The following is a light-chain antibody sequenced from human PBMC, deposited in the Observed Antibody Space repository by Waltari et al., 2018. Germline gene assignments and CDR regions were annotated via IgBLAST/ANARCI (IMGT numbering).Light chain of an antibody. V-gene: IGLV2-8*01. CDR2: EVS. Sequence: QSALTQPPSASGSPGQSVTIPCTGTSSDVGGYNYVSWYQKYPGNASEFMIYEVSKRPSGVPGRFSGSKSDNLASLTVSGVQAEDEADYYCSSYAGNNNLVFGGGTKLTVL. CDR3: SSYAGNNNLV. J-gene: IGLJ3*02. CDR1: SSDVGGYNY.